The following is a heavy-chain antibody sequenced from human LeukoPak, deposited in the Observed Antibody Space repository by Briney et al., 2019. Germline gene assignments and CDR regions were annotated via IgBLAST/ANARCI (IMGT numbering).Heavy chain of an antibody. J-gene: IGHJ4*02. D-gene: IGHD2-15*01. V-gene: IGHV3-23*01. Sequence: GQSLRLSCIASGFTFSSYAMSWVRQAPGKGLEWVSGITGGGDTTHHADSVKGRFTISRDSSKNTLFLQMNRLRPEDAAVYYCAKAPVTTCRGAFCYPFDYWGLGTLVTVSS. CDR1: GFTFSSYA. CDR2: ITGGGDTT. CDR3: AKAPVTTCRGAFCYPFDY.